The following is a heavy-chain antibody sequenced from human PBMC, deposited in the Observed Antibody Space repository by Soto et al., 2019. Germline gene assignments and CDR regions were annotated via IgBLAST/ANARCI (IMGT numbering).Heavy chain of an antibody. CDR2: IIPILGKP. J-gene: IGHJ4*01. Sequence: QVQLVQSGAEVKKPGSSVKVSCKSSGDTFKTYSVSWVRQAPGQGLEWMGGIIPILGKPMYAQKFQDRVTINAGESHSKGFMELASLVSDDTAVYYCARLWGIGGHDFWGQGTRVTVSS. CDR3: ARLWGIGGHDF. D-gene: IGHD2-21*01. V-gene: IGHV1-69*12. CDR1: GDTFKTYS.